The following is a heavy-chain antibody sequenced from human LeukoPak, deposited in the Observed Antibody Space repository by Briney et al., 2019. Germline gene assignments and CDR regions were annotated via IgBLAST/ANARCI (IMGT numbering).Heavy chain of an antibody. J-gene: IGHJ4*02. D-gene: IGHD1-1*01. CDR2: IGEDGSEK. CDR1: GFTFSSYW. Sequence: GGSLRLSCAASGFTFSSYWMTWVRQAPGKGLEWVANIGEDGSEKYYVDSVKGRFTISRDNAKNSLYLQMNSLRAEDTAVYYCARDQDWTHFDYWGQGTLVTVSS. CDR3: ARDQDWTHFDY. V-gene: IGHV3-7*01.